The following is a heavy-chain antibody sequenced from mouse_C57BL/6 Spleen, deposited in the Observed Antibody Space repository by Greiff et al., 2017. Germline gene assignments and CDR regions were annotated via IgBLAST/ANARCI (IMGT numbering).Heavy chain of an antibody. CDR3: AKGLRMITSSHYYAMDY. V-gene: IGHV1-39*01. CDR1: GYSFTDYN. J-gene: IGHJ4*01. Sequence: EVQLQQSGPELVKPGASVKISCKASGYSFTDYNMNWVKQSNGKSLEWIGVINPNYGTTSYNQKFKGKTTLSVDQSSSTSYMQLNSLTSEDSAVYYCAKGLRMITSSHYYAMDYWGQGTSVTVS. D-gene: IGHD2-4*01. CDR2: INPNYGTT.